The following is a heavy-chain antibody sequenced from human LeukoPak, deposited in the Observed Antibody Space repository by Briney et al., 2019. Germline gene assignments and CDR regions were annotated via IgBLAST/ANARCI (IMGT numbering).Heavy chain of an antibody. V-gene: IGHV1-2*02. CDR2: INPDSDGT. CDR3: ARRLYDSSGIDY. Sequence: ASVKVSCKASGYTFSDYFLHWVRQAPRQGLEWMGWINPDSDGTNYAQKFQGRVTMTRATSISTAYMELSRLRSDDTAVYYCARRLYDSSGIDYWGQGTVVTVSS. D-gene: IGHD3-22*01. CDR1: GYTFSDYF. J-gene: IGHJ4*02.